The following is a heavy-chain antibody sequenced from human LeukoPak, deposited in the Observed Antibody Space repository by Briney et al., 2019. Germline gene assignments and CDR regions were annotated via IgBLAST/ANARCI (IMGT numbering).Heavy chain of an antibody. D-gene: IGHD3-10*01. V-gene: IGHV1-8*01. CDR1: GYTFTSYD. J-gene: IGHJ4*02. CDR3: VRGFHSFGSGSLDY. CDR2: MNPNSGNT. Sequence: GASVKVSCKASGYTFTSYDINWVRQATGQGLEWMGWMNPNSGNTGYPQKFQGRVTITRNTSTSTAYMELSSLRSEDTAIYYCVRGFHSFGSGSLDYWGQGTLVAVSS.